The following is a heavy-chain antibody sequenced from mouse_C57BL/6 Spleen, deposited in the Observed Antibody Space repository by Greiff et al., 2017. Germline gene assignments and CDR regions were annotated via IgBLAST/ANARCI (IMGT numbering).Heavy chain of an antibody. CDR2: INYDGSST. V-gene: IGHV5-16*01. Sequence: EVKLMESEGGLVQPGSSMKLSCTASGFTFSDYYMAWVRQVPEKGLEWVANINYDGSSTYYLDSLKSRFIISRDNAKNILYLQMSSLKSEDTATYYCARDKGHYGSRGFDVWGTGTTVTVSS. CDR1: GFTFSDYY. CDR3: ARDKGHYGSRGFDV. D-gene: IGHD1-1*01. J-gene: IGHJ1*03.